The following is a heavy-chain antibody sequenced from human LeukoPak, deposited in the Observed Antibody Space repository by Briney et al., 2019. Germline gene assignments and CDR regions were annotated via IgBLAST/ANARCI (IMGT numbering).Heavy chain of an antibody. Sequence: GASVKVSCKASGYTFTSYDINWVRQATGQGLEWMGWMNPNSGNTNYAQKLQGRVTMTTDTTTSTAYMELRSLRSDDTAVYYCARGGSDTIDYWGQGTLVTVSS. D-gene: IGHD5-18*01. V-gene: IGHV1-18*01. CDR2: MNPNSGNT. J-gene: IGHJ4*02. CDR1: GYTFTSYD. CDR3: ARGGSDTIDY.